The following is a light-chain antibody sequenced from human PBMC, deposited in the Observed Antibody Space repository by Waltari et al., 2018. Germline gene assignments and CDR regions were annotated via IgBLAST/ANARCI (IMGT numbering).Light chain of an antibody. CDR1: QSVANSK. CDR2: GAS. V-gene: IGKV3-20*01. Sequence: VLPQSPGTLSLSPGASATLSCRASQSVANSKLACYQRKPAQSPRLLISGASSSAPGIPDRFAGSGSETEVSLTITRLEPEDFAVYYCQQYGRSPLTFGGGTKVEIK. J-gene: IGKJ4*02. CDR3: QQYGRSPLT.